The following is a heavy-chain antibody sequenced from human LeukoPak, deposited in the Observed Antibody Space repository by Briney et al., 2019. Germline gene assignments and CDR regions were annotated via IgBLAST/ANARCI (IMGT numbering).Heavy chain of an antibody. J-gene: IGHJ4*02. CDR2: IYYSGST. Sequence: PSETLSLTCTVSGGSISSYYWSWIRQPPGKGLEWIGYIYYSGSTNYNPSLKSRVTISVDTSKNQFSLKLSSVTAADTAVYYCARLAMVRGVASIYYFDYWGQGTLVTVSS. CDR3: ARLAMVRGVASIYYFDY. V-gene: IGHV4-59*08. D-gene: IGHD3-10*01. CDR1: GGSISSYY.